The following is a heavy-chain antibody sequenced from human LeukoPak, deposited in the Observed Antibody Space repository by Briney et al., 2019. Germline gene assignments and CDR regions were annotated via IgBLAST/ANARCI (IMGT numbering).Heavy chain of an antibody. CDR2: ISSTGSYI. CDR3: TRVAQSGPTGWFDP. Sequence: GGSLRLSCAASGFNLNSYMLNWVRQAPGKGLEWVSSISSTGSYIYYADSEKGRFTISRDNPGNVMYLQMDSLRAEDTAVYYCTRVAQSGPTGWFDPWGQGTLVTVSS. CDR1: GFNLNSYM. D-gene: IGHD1-1*01. V-gene: IGHV3-21*01. J-gene: IGHJ5*02.